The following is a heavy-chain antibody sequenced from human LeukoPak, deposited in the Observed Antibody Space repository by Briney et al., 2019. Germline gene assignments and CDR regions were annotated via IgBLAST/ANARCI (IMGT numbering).Heavy chain of an antibody. D-gene: IGHD2-21*02. CDR1: GFTFSSYA. J-gene: IGHJ4*02. Sequence: ERSLRLSCAASGFTFSSYAMHWVRQAPGKGLEWVAVISYDGSNKYYADSVKGRFTISRDNSKNTLYLQMNSLRAEDTAVYYCAKDLLEVTAIFDYWGQGTLVTVSS. V-gene: IGHV3-30-3*01. CDR2: ISYDGSNK. CDR3: AKDLLEVTAIFDY.